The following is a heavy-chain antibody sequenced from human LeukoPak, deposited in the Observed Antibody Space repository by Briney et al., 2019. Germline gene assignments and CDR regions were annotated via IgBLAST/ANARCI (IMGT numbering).Heavy chain of an antibody. J-gene: IGHJ4*02. D-gene: IGHD4-17*01. CDR2: MNGDGSST. CDR3: AREAFNYGDHYFDY. V-gene: IGHV3-74*01. CDR1: GFTLSSYW. Sequence: LGGTLRLSCAASGFTLSSYWMHWVRQAPGKGLVWVSRMNGDGSSTTYADSVKGRFTISRDNAKNALYLQMSSLRAEDTAVYHCAREAFNYGDHYFDYWGQGTLVTVSS.